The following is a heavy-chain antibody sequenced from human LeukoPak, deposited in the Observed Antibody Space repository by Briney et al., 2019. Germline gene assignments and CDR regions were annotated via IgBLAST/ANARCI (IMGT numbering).Heavy chain of an antibody. D-gene: IGHD6-19*01. Sequence: SETLSLTCAVYGGSFSGYYWSWIRQPPGKGLEWIGEINHSGSTYSNPSLESRISISVDTSKNQFSLKLNSVTAADTAVYFCARDGGGRIAVAGLWYDWGQGALVTVSS. J-gene: IGHJ4*02. V-gene: IGHV4-34*01. CDR2: INHSGST. CDR1: GGSFSGYY. CDR3: ARDGGGRIAVAGLWYD.